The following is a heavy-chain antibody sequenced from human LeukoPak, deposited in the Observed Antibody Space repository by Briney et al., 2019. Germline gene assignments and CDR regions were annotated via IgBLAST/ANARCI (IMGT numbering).Heavy chain of an antibody. Sequence: ASVKVSCKASGYTFTSYGISWVRQAPGQGLEWMGWISTYNGGTNYAQKLQGRVTMTTDTSTSTAYMELRSLRSEDTAVYYCASREFLEWLPPNDAFDIWGQGTMVTVSS. V-gene: IGHV1-18*01. D-gene: IGHD3-3*01. CDR2: ISTYNGGT. CDR1: GYTFTSYG. J-gene: IGHJ3*02. CDR3: ASREFLEWLPPNDAFDI.